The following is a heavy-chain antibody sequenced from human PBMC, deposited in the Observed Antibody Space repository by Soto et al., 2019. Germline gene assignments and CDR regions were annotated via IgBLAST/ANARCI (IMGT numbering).Heavy chain of an antibody. D-gene: IGHD4-17*01. CDR1: GGSISSGGYS. CDR3: ARRYGASFDY. J-gene: IGHJ4*02. Sequence: SETLSLTCAVSGGSISSGGYSWSWIRQPPGKGLEWIGYIYHSGSTYYNPSLKSRVTISVDTSKNQFSLKLSSVTAADTAVYYCARRYGASFDYWGQGTLVTLSS. V-gene: IGHV4-30-2*02. CDR2: IYHSGST.